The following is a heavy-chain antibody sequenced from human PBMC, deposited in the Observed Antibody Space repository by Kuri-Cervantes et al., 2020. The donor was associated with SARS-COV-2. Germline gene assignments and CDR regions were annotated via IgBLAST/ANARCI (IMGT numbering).Heavy chain of an antibody. CDR2: INPSGDST. D-gene: IGHD3-10*01. J-gene: IGHJ4*02. CDR3: ASAGDRYY. CDR1: GYTFTSYY. V-gene: IGHV1-46*01. Sequence: ASVKVSCKASGYTFTSYYMHWVRQAPGQGLEWMGIINPSGDSTSYAQKFQGRVTMTRDTYTSKVYMELRNLRSEDTAVYYCASAGDRYYWGQGTLVTVSS.